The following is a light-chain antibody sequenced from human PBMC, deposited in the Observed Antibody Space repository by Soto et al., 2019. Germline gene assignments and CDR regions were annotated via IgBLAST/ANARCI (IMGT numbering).Light chain of an antibody. CDR3: QQYNNWWT. J-gene: IGKJ1*01. CDR1: QSVSSSY. V-gene: IGKV3-15*01. Sequence: EIVLTQSPGTLSLSPGERATLSCRASQSVSSSYLAWYQQKPGQAPRLLIYGASTRATGIPARFSGSGSGTEFTLTISSLQSEDFAVYYCQQYNNWWTFGQVTKVDIK. CDR2: GAS.